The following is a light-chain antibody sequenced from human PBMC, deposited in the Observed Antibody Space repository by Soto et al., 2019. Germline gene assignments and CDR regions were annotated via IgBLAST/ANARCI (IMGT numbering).Light chain of an antibody. Sequence: QSVLTQPASVSGSLGQSITISCTGTSSDVGNYNVVSWYQQHPGKAPKLIIYEVNKRPSGVSDRFSGSKSGNTASLTISGLQAEDEADYHCCSYAGRSTVVFAGGTKLTVL. CDR1: SSDVGNYNV. J-gene: IGLJ2*01. CDR3: CSYAGRSTVV. CDR2: EVN. V-gene: IGLV2-23*02.